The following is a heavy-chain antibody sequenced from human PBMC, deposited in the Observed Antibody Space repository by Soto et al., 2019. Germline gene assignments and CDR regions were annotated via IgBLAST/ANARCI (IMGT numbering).Heavy chain of an antibody. D-gene: IGHD3-3*01. V-gene: IGHV1-18*01. J-gene: IGHJ4*02. CDR2: ISAYNGNT. CDR3: ARDFRRVVMSGVPFDY. Sequence: QVQLVQSGAEVKKPGASVKVSCKASGYTFTSYGISWVRQAPGQGLEWMGWISAYNGNTNYAQKLQGRVTMTTDTSTSTAYMELMSLRSDDTAVYYCARDFRRVVMSGVPFDYWGQGTLVTVSS. CDR1: GYTFTSYG.